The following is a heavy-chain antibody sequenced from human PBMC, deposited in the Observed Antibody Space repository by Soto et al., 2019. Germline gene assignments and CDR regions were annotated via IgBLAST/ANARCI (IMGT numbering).Heavy chain of an antibody. CDR1: GGSISSYY. V-gene: IGHV4-59*01. J-gene: IGHJ3*02. CDR2: MSYSGST. D-gene: IGHD3-16*01. Sequence: SETLSLTCSVSGGSISSYYWSWIRQPPGKGLEWIGYMSYSGSTNYSPSFKSRVTISVDTSRDQISLKLSSVTAADTAVYYCARGWGPGDAFDIWGQGTMVTVSS. CDR3: ARGWGPGDAFDI.